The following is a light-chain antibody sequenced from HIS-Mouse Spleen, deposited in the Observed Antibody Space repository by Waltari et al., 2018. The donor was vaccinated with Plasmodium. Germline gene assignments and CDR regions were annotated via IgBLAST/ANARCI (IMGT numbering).Light chain of an antibody. CDR3: QQYNNWPRGT. CDR1: QSFSSN. V-gene: IGKV3-15*01. CDR2: GAS. Sequence: EIVMTQSPATLSVSPGERATLSCRASQSFSSNLAWYQQKPGQAPRLLIYGASTRATGIPARCSGSGSGTEFTLTISSMQSEDFAVYYCQQYNNWPRGTFGQGTKVEIK. J-gene: IGKJ1*01.